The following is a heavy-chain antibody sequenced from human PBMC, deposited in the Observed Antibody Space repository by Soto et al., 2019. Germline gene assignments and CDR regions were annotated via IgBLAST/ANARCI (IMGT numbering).Heavy chain of an antibody. D-gene: IGHD3-22*01. Sequence: GESLKISCKGSGYSFRTYWIAWVRQVPGKGLEWMGIIHPADSDTKYSPSFQGQVTMSADRSISTAYLQWSSLKASDTAMYYCARALTYYYDRSGYFDYWGQGTPVTVSS. V-gene: IGHV5-51*01. CDR2: IHPADSDT. J-gene: IGHJ4*02. CDR3: ARALTYYYDRSGYFDY. CDR1: GYSFRTYW.